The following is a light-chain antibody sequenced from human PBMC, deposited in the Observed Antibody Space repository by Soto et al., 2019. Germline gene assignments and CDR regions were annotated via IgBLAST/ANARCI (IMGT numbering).Light chain of an antibody. CDR3: QVWDSSSDHVV. Sequence: SYELTQPPSVSVAPGKTARITCGGNNIGSKSVHWDQPKPGQAPVLVIYYDSDRPSGIPERFSGSNSGNTATLTISRVEAGDEADYYCQVWDSSSDHVVFGGGTKVTVL. CDR1: NIGSKS. J-gene: IGLJ2*01. CDR2: YDS. V-gene: IGLV3-21*04.